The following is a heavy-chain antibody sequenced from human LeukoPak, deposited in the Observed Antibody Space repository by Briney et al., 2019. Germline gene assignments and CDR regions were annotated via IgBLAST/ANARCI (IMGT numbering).Heavy chain of an antibody. J-gene: IGHJ4*02. CDR3: VRVNGYCSGGSCPGY. CDR1: GFTFDTFG. Sequence: PGGSLRLSCAASGFTFDTFGMNWVRQAPGKGLEWVSVIYSGGFTYYADSVKGRFTISRDNSKNTLYLQMNSLRAEDTAVYYCVRVNGYCSGGSCPGYWGQGTLVTVSS. V-gene: IGHV3-66*01. D-gene: IGHD2-15*01. CDR2: IYSGGFT.